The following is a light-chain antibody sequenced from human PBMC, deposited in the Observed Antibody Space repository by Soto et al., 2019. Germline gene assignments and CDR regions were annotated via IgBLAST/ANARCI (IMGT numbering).Light chain of an antibody. J-gene: IGKJ1*01. CDR2: DVS. Sequence: EILMTQSPVTLSVSPGDRATLSCRAGQGVTTNFAWYQQKSGQSPRLLIYDVSIRATGVPARFSGTGSETDFTLTISGLQSEDSAVYFCQKYTNWPRTFGQRTK. V-gene: IGKV3-15*01. CDR3: QKYTNWPRT. CDR1: QGVTTN.